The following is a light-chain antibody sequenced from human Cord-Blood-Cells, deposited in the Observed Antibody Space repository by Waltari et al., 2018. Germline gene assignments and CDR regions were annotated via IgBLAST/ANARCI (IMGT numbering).Light chain of an antibody. CDR1: SSAVGGYNY. CDR3: SSYTSSSTLV. V-gene: IGLV2-14*01. Sequence: QSALTQPASVSGPPGRSITTPCPGTSSAVGGYNYYSWYQQHPGKAPKLMIYDVSNRPSGVSNRFSGSKSGNTASLTISGLQAEDEADYYCSSYTSSSTLVFGGGTKLTVL. CDR2: DVS. J-gene: IGLJ2*01.